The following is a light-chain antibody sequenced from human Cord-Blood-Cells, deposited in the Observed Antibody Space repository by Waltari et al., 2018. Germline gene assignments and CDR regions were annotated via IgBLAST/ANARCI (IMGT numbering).Light chain of an antibody. CDR2: GNS. V-gene: IGLV1-40*01. CDR3: QSYDSSLSGYV. J-gene: IGLJ1*01. CDR1: SPNIGAGYD. Sequence: QSVLTQPPSVSGAPGQRVTIPCTRSSPNIGAGYDVHWYQQPPGTAPKLLIYGNSNRPSGVPDRFSGSKSGTSASLAITGLQAEDEADYYCQSYDSSLSGYVFGTGTKVTVL.